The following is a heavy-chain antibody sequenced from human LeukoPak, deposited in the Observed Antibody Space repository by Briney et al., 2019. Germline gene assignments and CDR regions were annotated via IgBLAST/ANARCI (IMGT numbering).Heavy chain of an antibody. CDR1: GYSFTNYW. CDR3: ARGPGSGYYPSYFDY. Sequence: GESLKISCKGSGYSFTNYWIGWVRQMPGKSLEWMGIIYPGDSDTRYSPSFQGQVTISADKSISTAYLQWTSLKASDTAIYYCARGPGSGYYPSYFDYWGQGTLVTVSS. V-gene: IGHV5-51*01. D-gene: IGHD3-3*01. J-gene: IGHJ4*02. CDR2: IYPGDSDT.